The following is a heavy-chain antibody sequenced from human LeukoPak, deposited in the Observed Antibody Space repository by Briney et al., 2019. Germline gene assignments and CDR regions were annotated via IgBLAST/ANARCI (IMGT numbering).Heavy chain of an antibody. CDR2: IYYSEST. CDR1: GGSISSYY. CDR3: ARSQYSYGMDV. J-gene: IGHJ6*02. V-gene: IGHV4-59*08. D-gene: IGHD6-6*01. Sequence: SETLSLTCTVSGGSISSYYWSWIRQPPGKGLEWIGYIYYSESTNYNPSLKSRVTISVDTSKNQFSLKLSSVTAADTAVYYCARSQYSYGMDVWGQGTTVTVSS.